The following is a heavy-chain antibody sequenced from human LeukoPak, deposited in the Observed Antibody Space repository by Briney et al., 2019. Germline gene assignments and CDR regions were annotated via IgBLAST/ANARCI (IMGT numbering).Heavy chain of an antibody. D-gene: IGHD1-26*01. V-gene: IGHV4-61*02. J-gene: IGHJ4*02. Sequence: SQTLSLTCTVSGGSISSGSYYWRWIRQPAGKGLEWIGRIYTSGSTNYNPSLKSRVTISVDTSKNQFSLKLSSVTAADTAVYYCARLRGSYPSLIDYWGQGTLVTVSS. CDR3: ARLRGSYPSLIDY. CDR1: GGSISSGSYY. CDR2: IYTSGST.